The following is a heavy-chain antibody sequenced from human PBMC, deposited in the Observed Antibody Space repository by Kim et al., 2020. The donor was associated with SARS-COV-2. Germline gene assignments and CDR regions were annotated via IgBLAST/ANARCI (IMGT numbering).Heavy chain of an antibody. D-gene: IGHD3-10*01. CDR2: SGST. Sequence: SGSTNYHPSLKSRVTISVDTSKSQFSLKRSSVTAADTAVYYCARVDGSGSWGQGTLVTVSS. V-gene: IGHV4-59*01. CDR3: ARVDGSGS. J-gene: IGHJ4*02.